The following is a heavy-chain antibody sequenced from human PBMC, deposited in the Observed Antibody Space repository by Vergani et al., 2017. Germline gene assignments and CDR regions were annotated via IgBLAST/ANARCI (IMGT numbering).Heavy chain of an antibody. CDR2: IRRRSEHYAT. D-gene: IGHD3-10*01. J-gene: IGHJ4*02. CDR3: SAQTQSCHDY. CDR1: GFTFSTYD. Sequence: EVQLAESGGGLVQPGGSLRLSCAASGFTFSTYDMHWVRQATGKGLEWLGHIRRRSEHYATAYGPSLIGRATISRDDSTNTAYLQLSSLGTDDTAIYFCSAQTQSCHDYWGQGTLVAVSS. V-gene: IGHV3-73*01.